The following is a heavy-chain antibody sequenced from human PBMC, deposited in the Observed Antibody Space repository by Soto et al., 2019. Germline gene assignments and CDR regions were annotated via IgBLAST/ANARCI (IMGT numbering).Heavy chain of an antibody. J-gene: IGHJ6*02. CDR2: ISAYNGNT. Sequence: QVQLVQSGAEVKKPGASVKVSCKASGYTFTSYGISWVRQAPGQGLEWMGWISAYNGNTNYAQKLQGRVTMTTDTSTSTAYMELRSLSSDDTAVYYCATYYDILTGNSDYGMDVWGQGTTVTVSS. CDR1: GYTFTSYG. V-gene: IGHV1-18*01. D-gene: IGHD3-9*01. CDR3: ATYYDILTGNSDYGMDV.